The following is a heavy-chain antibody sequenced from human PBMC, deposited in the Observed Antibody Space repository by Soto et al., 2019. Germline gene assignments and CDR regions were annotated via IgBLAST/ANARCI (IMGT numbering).Heavy chain of an antibody. CDR3: AKNGLSSPPSAIDS. CDR1: GFTFSSNG. CDR2: ISGSGRNT. D-gene: IGHD6-13*01. Sequence: EVQVLESGGGLAQPGGSLRLSCAPSGFTFSSNGMSWVRQAPGKGLDWVAGISGSGRNTYYADSVKGRFTISRDKSKNSLFLQIKSLRAEDTAVYYCAKNGLSSPPSAIDSWGQGALVTVSS. V-gene: IGHV3-23*01. J-gene: IGHJ4*02.